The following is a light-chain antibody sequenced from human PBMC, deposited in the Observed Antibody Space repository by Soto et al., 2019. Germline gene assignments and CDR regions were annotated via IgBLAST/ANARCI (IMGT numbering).Light chain of an antibody. J-gene: IGKJ1*01. V-gene: IGKV3-20*01. Sequence: EIVLAQSPGTLSLSPGESATLSCRASQSVSSSFLAWYQQKAGQPPRLLIYGASRRATGIPNRFSGSGSGTDFTLTISSLQPEDSAVYYCQQYVSSPWAFGQGTKVEIK. CDR2: GAS. CDR1: QSVSSSF. CDR3: QQYVSSPWA.